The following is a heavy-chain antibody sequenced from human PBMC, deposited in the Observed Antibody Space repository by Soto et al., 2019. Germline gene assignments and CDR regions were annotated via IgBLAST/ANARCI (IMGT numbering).Heavy chain of an antibody. V-gene: IGHV4-34*01. CDR3: ANSGSTERYAFV. CDR2: INHSGST. J-gene: IGHJ6*02. Sequence: QVQLQQWGAGLLKPSETLSLTCAVYGGSFSGYYWSWIRQPPGKGLEWIGEINHSGSTNYNPSLKSRVTISVDTSKNQFSLKLSSVTAADTAVYYCANSGSTERYAFVWGQGTTVTVSS. D-gene: IGHD1-26*01. CDR1: GGSFSGYY.